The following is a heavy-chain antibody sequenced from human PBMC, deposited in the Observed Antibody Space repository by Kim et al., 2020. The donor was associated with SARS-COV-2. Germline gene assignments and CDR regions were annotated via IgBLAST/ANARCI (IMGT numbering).Heavy chain of an antibody. V-gene: IGHV4-31*02. CDR2: T. CDR3: AKISFLAGGDY. D-gene: IGHD3-3*02. Sequence: TYYTPSLKSRVTISVDTSKNQFSLKLSSVTAADTAVYYCAKISFLAGGDYWGQGTLVTVSS. J-gene: IGHJ4*02.